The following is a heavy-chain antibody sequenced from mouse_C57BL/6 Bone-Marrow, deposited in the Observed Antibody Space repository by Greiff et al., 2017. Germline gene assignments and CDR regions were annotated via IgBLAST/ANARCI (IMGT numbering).Heavy chain of an antibody. CDR2: IHPNSRST. CDR1: GYTFTSYW. J-gene: IGHJ4*01. D-gene: IGHD1-1*01. V-gene: IGHV1-64*01. Sequence: QVQLQQPGAELVKPGASVKLSCKASGYTFTSYWMNWVKQRPGQGLEWIGMIHPNSRSTNYNEKFKSKATLTVDKSSSTAYMQRSSLTSEDSAVYYCAGCYGSSLYAMDYWGQGTSVTVSS. CDR3: AGCYGSSLYAMDY.